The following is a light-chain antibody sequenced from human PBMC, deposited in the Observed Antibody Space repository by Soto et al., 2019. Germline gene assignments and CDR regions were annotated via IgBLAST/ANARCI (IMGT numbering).Light chain of an antibody. CDR3: AAWDDSLNGVV. CDR2: SNN. Sequence: QSVLTQPPSASGTPGQRVTISCSGSSSNIGSNTVNWYQQLPGTAPKLLIYSNNHRPSGVPDRFSGSKSGTSASLAISGLQSEDEADYYCAAWDDSLNGVVFGGGTKLPS. V-gene: IGLV1-44*01. CDR1: SSNIGSNT. J-gene: IGLJ2*01.